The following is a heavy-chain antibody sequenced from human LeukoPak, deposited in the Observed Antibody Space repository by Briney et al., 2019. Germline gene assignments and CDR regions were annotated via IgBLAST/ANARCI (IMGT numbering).Heavy chain of an antibody. Sequence: PSETLSLTCTVSGYSISSGYYWGWIRQPPGKGLEWIGSIYHSGSTYYNPSLKSRVTISVDTSKNQFSLKLSSVTAADTAVYYCVSYDSSGYVNGIDYWGQGTLVTVSS. CDR1: GYSISSGYY. D-gene: IGHD3-22*01. J-gene: IGHJ4*02. V-gene: IGHV4-38-2*02. CDR2: IYHSGST. CDR3: VSYDSSGYVNGIDY.